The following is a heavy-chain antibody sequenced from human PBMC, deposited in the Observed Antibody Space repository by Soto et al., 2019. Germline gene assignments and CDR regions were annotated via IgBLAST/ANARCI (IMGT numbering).Heavy chain of an antibody. CDR1: GYTFMHYD. Sequence: QVQLVQSGADVKKPGASVKLSCKASGYTFMHYDIGWVRQAPGQGPEWLGRISPSTGKADYPQKFQGRVTMTTDTSTTTAYMEMRSLRPDVTAVYYCASDQTKWLNDAYDLWGQGTMVTVSS. V-gene: IGHV1-18*01. D-gene: IGHD2-8*01. J-gene: IGHJ3*01. CDR3: ASDQTKWLNDAYDL. CDR2: ISPSTGKA.